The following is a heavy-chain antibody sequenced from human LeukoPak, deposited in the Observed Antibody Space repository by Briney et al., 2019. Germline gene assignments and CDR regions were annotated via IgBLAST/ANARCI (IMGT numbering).Heavy chain of an antibody. CDR1: GFTFSSYS. V-gene: IGHV3-53*01. D-gene: IGHD1-26*01. CDR3: ARYSGSYRGFDY. J-gene: IGHJ4*02. CDR2: IYSGGST. Sequence: QPGGSLRLSCAASGFTFSSYSMSWVRQAPGKGLEWGSVIYSGGSTYYADSVKGRFTISRDNSKNTLYLQMNSLRAEDTAVYYCARYSGSYRGFDYWGQGTLVTVSS.